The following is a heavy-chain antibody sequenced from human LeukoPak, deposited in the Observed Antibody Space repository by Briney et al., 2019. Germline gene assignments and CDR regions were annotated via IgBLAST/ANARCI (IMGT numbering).Heavy chain of an antibody. V-gene: IGHV3-9*01. CDR2: ISWNSGSI. CDR1: GFTFDDYA. J-gene: IGHJ6*03. Sequence: GRSLRLSCAASGFTFDDYAMHWVRQAPGKGLEWVSGISWNSGSIGYADSVKGRFTISRDNAKNSLYLQMNSLRAEDTALYYCAKDRHDYYDSSGTWDYYYYMDVWGKGTTVTVSS. D-gene: IGHD3-22*01. CDR3: AKDRHDYYDSSGTWDYYYYMDV.